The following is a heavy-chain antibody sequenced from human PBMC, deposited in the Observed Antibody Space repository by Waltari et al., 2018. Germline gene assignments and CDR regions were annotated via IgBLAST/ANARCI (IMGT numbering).Heavy chain of an antibody. Sequence: QVHLEQSGAEVKKPGASVKITCKASGPTCPYCTLHWVRQAPGQTLEWMGGINTGKQKTKYSGKFQGRVAITRETSARTAYMDLRFVNYEDTAVYYCASDWRGSGWSWISWGQGTLVTVSS. D-gene: IGHD6-19*01. CDR1: GPTCPYCT. J-gene: IGHJ5*02. CDR3: ASDWRGSGWSWIS. V-gene: IGHV1-3*04. CDR2: INTGKQKT.